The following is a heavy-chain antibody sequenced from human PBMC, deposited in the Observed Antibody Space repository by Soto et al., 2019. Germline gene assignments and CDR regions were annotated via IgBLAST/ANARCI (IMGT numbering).Heavy chain of an antibody. CDR3: ARLLITVATHF. J-gene: IGHJ4*02. D-gene: IGHD4-17*01. V-gene: IGHV3-7*01. CDR1: GFTFDGYS. Sequence: GGSLRLSCAASGFTFDGYSMHWVRQAPGKGLQWVANIKEDGSGTYYADSVKGRFTISRDNAKNSLYLQMNSLRAEDTAVYFCARLLITVATHFWGQGTLVTVSS. CDR2: IKEDGSGT.